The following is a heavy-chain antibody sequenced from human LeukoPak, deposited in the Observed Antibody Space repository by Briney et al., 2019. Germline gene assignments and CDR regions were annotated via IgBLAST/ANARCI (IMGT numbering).Heavy chain of an antibody. J-gene: IGHJ6*03. CDR3: ARDGTPIYSSGWVYMDV. CDR1: GFTFSSYE. Sequence: GGSLRLSCAASGFTFSSYEMNWVRQAPGKGLEWVAVISYDGSNKYYADSVKGRFTISRDNSKNTLYLQMNSLRAEDTAVYYCARDGTPIYSSGWVYMDVWGKGTTVTISS. V-gene: IGHV3-30*03. D-gene: IGHD6-25*01. CDR2: ISYDGSNK.